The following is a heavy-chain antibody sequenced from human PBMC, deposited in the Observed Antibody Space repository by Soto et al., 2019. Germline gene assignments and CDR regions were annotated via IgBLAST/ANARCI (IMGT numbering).Heavy chain of an antibody. V-gene: IGHV3-30*04. CDR1: GFTFSSYA. Sequence: PGGSLRLSCAASGFTFSSYAMHWVRQAPGKGLEWVAVISYDGRNKYYADSVKGRFTISRDNAKNTLYLQMNSLRAEDTAAYYCARSDWFDPWGQGTLVTVSS. CDR2: ISYDGRNK. CDR3: ARSDWFDP. J-gene: IGHJ5*02.